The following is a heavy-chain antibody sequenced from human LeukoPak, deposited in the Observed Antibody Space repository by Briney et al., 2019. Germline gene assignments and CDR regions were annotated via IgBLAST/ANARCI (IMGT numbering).Heavy chain of an antibody. J-gene: IGHJ3*02. CDR1: GYSISSGYY. V-gene: IGHV4-38-2*02. CDR2: IYHSGST. D-gene: IGHD3-22*01. Sequence: SETLSLTCTVSGYSISSGYYWGWIRQPPGKGLEWIGSIYHSGSTYYNPSLKSRVTISVDTSKNQFSLKLSSVPAADTAVYYCARVVSVYYDSSGYYHAFDIWGQGTMVTVSS. CDR3: ARVVSVYYDSSGYYHAFDI.